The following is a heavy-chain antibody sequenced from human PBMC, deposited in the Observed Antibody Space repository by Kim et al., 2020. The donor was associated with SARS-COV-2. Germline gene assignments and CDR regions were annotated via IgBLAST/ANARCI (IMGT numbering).Heavy chain of an antibody. Sequence: GGSLRLSCAASGVTFGNYAMHWGRQAPGKGLERVSGISWNSGSIGYADSVKGRFTISRDNAKNSLYLQMNSLIAEDTALYYCAKGSPVGSFFDYWGQGTLVTVSS. CDR2: ISWNSGSI. J-gene: IGHJ4*02. D-gene: IGHD1-26*01. V-gene: IGHV3-9*01. CDR3: AKGSPVGSFFDY. CDR1: GVTFGNYA.